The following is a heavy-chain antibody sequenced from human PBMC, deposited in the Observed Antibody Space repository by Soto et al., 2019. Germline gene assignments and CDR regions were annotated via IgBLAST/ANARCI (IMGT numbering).Heavy chain of an antibody. Sequence: WTWIRKPPGQGPEWIGCIYYRGTTNYNASFNSRVTISVDTSKNQFSLKLTSVTTADTAVYYCARGGGSPYHDHEFDYWGQGILGTVST. V-gene: IGHV4-59*01. CDR3: ARGGGSPYHDHEFDY. D-gene: IGHD2-2*01. CDR2: IYYRGTT. J-gene: IGHJ4*02.